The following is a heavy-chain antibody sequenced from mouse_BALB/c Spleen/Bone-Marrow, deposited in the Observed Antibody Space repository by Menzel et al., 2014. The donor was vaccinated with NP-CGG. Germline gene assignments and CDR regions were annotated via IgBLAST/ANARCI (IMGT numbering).Heavy chain of an antibody. J-gene: IGHJ2*01. V-gene: IGHV7-3*02. D-gene: IGHD1-2*01. CDR3: ARDIGRLLFDY. CDR1: GFTFXDYY. CDR2: IRNKANGYTT. Sequence: EVKLLESGGGLVQPGGSLRLSCETSGFTFXDYYMNWVRQPPGKALEWLGFIRNKANGYTTEYSASVKGRLTISRDNSQSILYLQMNTLRAEDSATYYCARDIGRLLFDYWGQGTTLTVSS.